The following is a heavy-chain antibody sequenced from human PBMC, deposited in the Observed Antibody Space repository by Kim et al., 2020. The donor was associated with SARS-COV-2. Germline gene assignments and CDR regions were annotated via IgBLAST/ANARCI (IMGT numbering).Heavy chain of an antibody. V-gene: IGHV3-74*03. CDR3: VKGGVDY. CDR2: INTDGSTT. CDR1: GFTFSTFW. Sequence: GGSLRLSCAASGFTFSTFWMHWVRQAPGRGLVWVSRINTDGSTTTYADSVKGRFTISRDNAKNKLFLKMNSLRVDDMAVYYCVKGGVDYWGQGTLVTVSS. D-gene: IGHD3-16*01. J-gene: IGHJ4*02.